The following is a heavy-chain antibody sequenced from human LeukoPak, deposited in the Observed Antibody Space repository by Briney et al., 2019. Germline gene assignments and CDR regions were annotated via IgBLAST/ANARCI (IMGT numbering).Heavy chain of an antibody. CDR2: IIPIFGTA. CDR3: ARVSLSTDYGDYVGWLDP. Sequence: ASVKVSCKASGGTFSSYAISWVRQAPGQGLEWMGGIIPIFGTANYAQKFQGRVTITADESTSTAYMELSSLRSEDTAVYYCARVSLSTDYGDYVGWLDPWGQGTLVTVSS. CDR1: GGTFSSYA. J-gene: IGHJ5*02. V-gene: IGHV1-69*13. D-gene: IGHD4-17*01.